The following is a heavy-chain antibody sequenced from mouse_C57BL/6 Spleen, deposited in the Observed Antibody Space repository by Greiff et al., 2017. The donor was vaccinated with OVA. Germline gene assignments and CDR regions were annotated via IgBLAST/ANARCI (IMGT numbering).Heavy chain of an antibody. D-gene: IGHD2-3*01. Sequence: VQLQESGAELVRPGASVKLSCKASGYTFTDYYINWVKQRPGQGLEWIARIYPGSGNTYYNEKFKGKATLTAEKSSSTAYMQLSSLTSEDSAVYYCARWSYDGYYSDYWGQGTTLTVSS. CDR3: ARWSYDGYYSDY. V-gene: IGHV1-76*01. CDR2: IYPGSGNT. J-gene: IGHJ2*01. CDR1: GYTFTDYY.